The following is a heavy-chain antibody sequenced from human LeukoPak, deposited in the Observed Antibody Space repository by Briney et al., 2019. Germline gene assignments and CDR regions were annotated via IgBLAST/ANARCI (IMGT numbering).Heavy chain of an antibody. CDR1: GFTFSSYA. CDR3: ATRRCSIAACRASSYRCFDF. V-gene: IGHV3-7*01. CDR2: INEDGGGK. D-gene: IGHD6-6*01. Sequence: GGSLRLSCAASGFTFSSYAMSWVRQAPGKGLEWVANINEDGGGKYYVESVKGRFTISRDNVRNSVHLELSNLRAEDTAVYYCATRRCSIAACRASSYRCFDFWGKGTTVIVSS. J-gene: IGHJ6*04.